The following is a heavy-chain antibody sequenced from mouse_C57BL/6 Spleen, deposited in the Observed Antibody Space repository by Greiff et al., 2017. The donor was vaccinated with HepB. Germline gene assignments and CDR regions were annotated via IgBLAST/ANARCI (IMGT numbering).Heavy chain of an antibody. CDR1: GYTFTDHT. CDR3: AREEIYDGYYVSYYYAMDY. D-gene: IGHD2-3*01. Sequence: QVQLKESDAELVKPGASVKISCKVSGYTFTDHTIHWMKQRPEQGLEWIGYIYPRDGSTKYNEKFKGKATLTADKSSSTAYMQLNSLTSEDSAVYCCAREEIYDGYYVSYYYAMDYWGQGTSVTVSS. V-gene: IGHV1-78*01. CDR2: IYPRDGST. J-gene: IGHJ4*01.